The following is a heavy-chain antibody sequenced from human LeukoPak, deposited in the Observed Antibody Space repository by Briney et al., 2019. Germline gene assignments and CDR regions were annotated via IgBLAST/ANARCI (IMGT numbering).Heavy chain of an antibody. CDR1: GGSISSGVYY. CDR3: ARHAGGYCSSTSCHNWFDP. V-gene: IGHV4-30-4*08. D-gene: IGHD2-2*01. CDR2: FYYNGST. J-gene: IGHJ5*02. Sequence: SQTLSLTCTVSGGSISSGVYYWNWIRQHPGKGLEWIGFFYYNGSTNYNPSLKSRVTISVDTSKNQFSLKLSSVTAADTAVYYCARHAGGYCSSTSCHNWFDPWGQGTLVTVSS.